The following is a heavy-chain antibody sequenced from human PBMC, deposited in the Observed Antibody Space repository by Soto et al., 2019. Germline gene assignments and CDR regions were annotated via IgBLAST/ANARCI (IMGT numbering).Heavy chain of an antibody. CDR1: GFTFSAYG. CDR2: ISFDSRDK. V-gene: IGHV3-33*05. Sequence: QVQLVESGGGVVQPGRSLRLSCAASGFTFSAYGIHWVCQAPGKGLEWVATISFDSRDKLYVDSMNGRLTISRENSRNTVYLQMDSLRAEDTAVYHCARVCGGDCGNAFDVWGQGTVVAVSP. J-gene: IGHJ3*01. D-gene: IGHD2-21*02. CDR3: ARVCGGDCGNAFDV.